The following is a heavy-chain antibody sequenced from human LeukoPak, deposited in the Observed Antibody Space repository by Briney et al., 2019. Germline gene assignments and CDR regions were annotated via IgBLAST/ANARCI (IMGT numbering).Heavy chain of an antibody. V-gene: IGHV3-21*01. CDR2: ISTSSEYI. Sequence: PGGSLRLSCAASGFTFSSYSMNWVRQAPGKGLEWVSSISTSSEYIYYADSVKGRFTISRNNAKNSLYLQMNSLRADDTAVYYCARDYYGSGTFDYWGQGTLVTASS. CDR3: ARDYYGSGTFDY. D-gene: IGHD3-10*01. CDR1: GFTFSSYS. J-gene: IGHJ4*02.